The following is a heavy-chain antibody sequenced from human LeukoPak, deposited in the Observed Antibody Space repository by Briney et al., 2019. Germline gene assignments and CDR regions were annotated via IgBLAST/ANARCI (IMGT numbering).Heavy chain of an antibody. Sequence: GRSLRLSCAASGFTFSSYGMTWVRQAPGKGLEWVSSISGSGGSTYYADSVKGRFTISRDNSENTVYLQMNSLRAEDTAVYYCAKGMSWFDPWGQGTLVTVSS. CDR1: GFTFSSYG. J-gene: IGHJ5*02. V-gene: IGHV3-23*01. CDR2: ISGSGGST. CDR3: AKGMSWFDP.